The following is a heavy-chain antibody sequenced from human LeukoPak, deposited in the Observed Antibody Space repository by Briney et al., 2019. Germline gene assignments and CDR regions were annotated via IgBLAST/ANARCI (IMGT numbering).Heavy chain of an antibody. J-gene: IGHJ4*02. D-gene: IGHD3-16*01. CDR1: GGSTSSYY. Sequence: PSETLSLTCTVSGGSTSSYYWSWLRQPPGKGLEWIGYIYYSGSTNYNPSLKSRVTISVDTSKNQFSLKLSSVTAADTAVYYCARGGGAFDYWGQGTLVTVSS. CDR2: IYYSGST. CDR3: ARGGGAFDY. V-gene: IGHV4-59*01.